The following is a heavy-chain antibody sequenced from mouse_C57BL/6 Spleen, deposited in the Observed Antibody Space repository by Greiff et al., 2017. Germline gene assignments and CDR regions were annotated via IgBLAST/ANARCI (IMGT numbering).Heavy chain of an antibody. CDR1: GFTFSSYG. J-gene: IGHJ3*01. V-gene: IGHV5-6*02. D-gene: IGHD2-4*01. Sequence: EVMLVESGGDLVKPGGSLKLSCAASGFTFSSYGMSWVRQTPDKRLEWVATISSGGSYTYYPDSVKGRFTISRGNAKNTLYLQMSSLKSEDTAMYYCARHLDYDEVFAYWGQGTLVTVSA. CDR3: ARHLDYDEVFAY. CDR2: ISSGGSYT.